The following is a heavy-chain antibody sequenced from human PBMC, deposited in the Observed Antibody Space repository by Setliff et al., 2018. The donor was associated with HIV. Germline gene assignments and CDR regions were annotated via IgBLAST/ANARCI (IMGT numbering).Heavy chain of an antibody. CDR3: ARVGRGGYRQYYFDY. J-gene: IGHJ4*02. CDR1: GYSFTTYH. V-gene: IGHV1-46*01. D-gene: IGHD5-18*01. Sequence: GASVKVSCKASGYSFTTYHIHWVRQAPGQGLEWMGLIDFGAGSRPYAQQFQGRLTVTGDKSTSTAYMELSSLRSEDTAVYYCARVGRGGYRQYYFDYWGQGTLVTVSS. CDR2: IDFGAGSR.